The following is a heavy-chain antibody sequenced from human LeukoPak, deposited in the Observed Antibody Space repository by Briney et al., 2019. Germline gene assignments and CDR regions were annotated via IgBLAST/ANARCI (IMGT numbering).Heavy chain of an antibody. V-gene: IGHV3-30-3*02. CDR2: ISRDGGNE. CDR3: AKPRGGDSWAFDI. CDR1: GFTFDNYA. J-gene: IGHJ3*02. D-gene: IGHD2-21*02. Sequence: GGSLRLSCAASGFTFDNYAIHWVRQAPGRGLQWVAVISRDGGNEYYADSVKGRFTISRDNSKNTLFLQMNSLRPEDTAVHYCAKPRGGDSWAFDIWGQGTMVTVSS.